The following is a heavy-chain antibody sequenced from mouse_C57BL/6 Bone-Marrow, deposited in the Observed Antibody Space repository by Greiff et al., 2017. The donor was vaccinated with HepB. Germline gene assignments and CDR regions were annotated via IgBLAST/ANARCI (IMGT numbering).Heavy chain of an antibody. CDR3: ARDGYYPSYWYFDV. Sequence: EVQLQQSGPELVKPGASVKMSCKASGYTLTDYNMHWVKQSHGKSLEWIGYINPNNGGTSYNQKFKGKATLTVNKSSSTAYMELRSLTSEDSAVYYCARDGYYPSYWYFDVWGTGTTVTVSS. J-gene: IGHJ1*03. D-gene: IGHD2-3*01. CDR2: INPNNGGT. V-gene: IGHV1-22*01. CDR1: GYTLTDYN.